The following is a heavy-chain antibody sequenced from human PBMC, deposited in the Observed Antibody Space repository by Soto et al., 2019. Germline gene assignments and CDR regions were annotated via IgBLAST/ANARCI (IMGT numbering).Heavy chain of an antibody. CDR1: GYSFTSYW. J-gene: IGHJ4*02. V-gene: IGHV5-51*01. CDR3: ARVDSSGCSEY. CDR2: IYPGDSDT. D-gene: IGHD6-25*01. Sequence: PGESLKISCKGSGYSFTSYWIGWARQMPGKGLECMGFIYPGDSDTTYSPSFQGHVTISADKYSSTAYLQWSSLKASDTAMYYCARVDSSGCSEYWGQGTLVTVSS.